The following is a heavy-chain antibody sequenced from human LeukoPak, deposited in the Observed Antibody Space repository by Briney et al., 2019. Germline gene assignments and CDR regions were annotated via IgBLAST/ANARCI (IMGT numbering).Heavy chain of an antibody. CDR1: GSRFTSYW. CDR2: IDAGDSDT. CDR3: ARQLITIIRAVSLLDAFDI. J-gene: IGHJ3*02. D-gene: IGHD1-14*01. Sequence: GESLKISWQGSGSRFTSYWISWVGKVPGKGRDWMGVIDAGDSDTRYSPSFQGQVTMSADKSISTAYLQWSSLTASDTAMYYCARQLITIIRAVSLLDAFDIWGQGTMVTVSS. V-gene: IGHV5-51*01.